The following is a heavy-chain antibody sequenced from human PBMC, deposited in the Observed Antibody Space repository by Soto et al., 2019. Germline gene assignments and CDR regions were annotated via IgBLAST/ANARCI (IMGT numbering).Heavy chain of an antibody. V-gene: IGHV4-59*08. J-gene: IGHJ4*02. Sequence: SETLSLTCTVSGGSISSYYWSWIRQPPGKGLEWIGYIYYSGSTNYNPSLKSRVTISVDTSKNQFSLKLSSVTAADTAVYYCARLRQWLDFDYWGQGTLVTVSS. CDR2: IYYSGST. CDR1: GGSISSYY. D-gene: IGHD6-19*01. CDR3: ARLRQWLDFDY.